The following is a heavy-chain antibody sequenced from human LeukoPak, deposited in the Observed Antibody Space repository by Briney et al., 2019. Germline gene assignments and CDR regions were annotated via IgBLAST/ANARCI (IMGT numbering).Heavy chain of an antibody. CDR1: GGSISSYY. CDR2: IYYSGST. Sequence: PSETLSLTCTVSGGSISSYYWSWIRQPPGKGLEWIGYIYYSGSTNYNPSLKSRVTISVDTSKNQFSLKLSSVTAADTAVYYCARDVLGLEWLFGYWGQGTLVTVPQ. V-gene: IGHV4-59*01. J-gene: IGHJ4*02. D-gene: IGHD3-3*01. CDR3: ARDVLGLEWLFGY.